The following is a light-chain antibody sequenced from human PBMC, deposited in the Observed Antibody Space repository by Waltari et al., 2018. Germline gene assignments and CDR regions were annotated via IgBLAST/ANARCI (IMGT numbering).Light chain of an antibody. CDR3: CSYAGSFFV. Sequence: QSALTHPRSVSGSPGQSGTISCPGTSSDVGCEHYISWYQQQPGKAPKLMIYDVSKRPSGVPDRFSGSKSGNTASLTISGLQAEDEADYYCCSYAGSFFVFGTGTKVTVL. J-gene: IGLJ1*01. CDR1: SSDVGCEHY. V-gene: IGLV2-11*01. CDR2: DVS.